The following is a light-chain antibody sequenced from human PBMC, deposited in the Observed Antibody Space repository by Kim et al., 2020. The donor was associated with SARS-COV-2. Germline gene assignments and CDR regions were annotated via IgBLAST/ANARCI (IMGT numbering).Light chain of an antibody. CDR3: QRSSWPIT. V-gene: IGKV3-11*01. Sequence: SLSPGEGTTLSCRASQSVGDFLAWYQQRPGQAPRLLIYDASTRATGIPTRFSGSGSGTDFTLTVSTLEPEDFALYYCQRSSWPITFGQGTRLEIK. J-gene: IGKJ5*01. CDR2: DAS. CDR1: QSVGDF.